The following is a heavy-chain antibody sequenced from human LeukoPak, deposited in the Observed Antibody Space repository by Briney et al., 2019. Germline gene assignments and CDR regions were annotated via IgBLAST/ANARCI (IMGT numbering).Heavy chain of an antibody. CDR1: GFXFSDYY. D-gene: IGHD5-18*01. Sequence: GGSLRLSCVASGFXFSDYYISWIRQAPGKGLEWISYITSSSSSTDYADSVRGRFSISRDNAKNLLYLEMSGLRAEDTALYYCARDMSGRNTAMITSFDYWGQGTLVTVSS. J-gene: IGHJ4*02. CDR3: ARDMSGRNTAMITSFDY. CDR2: ITSSSSST. V-gene: IGHV3-11*06.